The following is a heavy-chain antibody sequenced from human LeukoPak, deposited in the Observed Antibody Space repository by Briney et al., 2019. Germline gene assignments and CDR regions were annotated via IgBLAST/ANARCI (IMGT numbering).Heavy chain of an antibody. D-gene: IGHD3-10*01. J-gene: IGHJ5*02. Sequence: SETLSLTCTVSGGSISGYYWSWFRQPAGKGLEWIGRVYTSGTSNYNPSLKSRVTMSIDTSKNQFSLKLTSVTAADTAVYYCARGFGHPWGQGTLVTVSS. CDR1: GGSISGYY. CDR2: VYTSGTS. CDR3: ARGFGHP. V-gene: IGHV4-4*07.